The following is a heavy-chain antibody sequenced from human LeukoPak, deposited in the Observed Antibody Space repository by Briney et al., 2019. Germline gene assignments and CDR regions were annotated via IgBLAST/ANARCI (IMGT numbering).Heavy chain of an antibody. D-gene: IGHD3-22*01. Sequence: GGSLRLSCAASKLTFSSYTMNWPRQAPGKGLEWVSSITSTSSYIYYADSVKGRFTIPRNNAKNSLYLQMNSLRAEDTAVYYCARDKYDTTGYVAPDDAFDIWGQGTMVTVSS. CDR3: ARDKYDTTGYVAPDDAFDI. CDR2: ITSTSSYI. V-gene: IGHV3-21*01. CDR1: KLTFSSYT. J-gene: IGHJ3*02.